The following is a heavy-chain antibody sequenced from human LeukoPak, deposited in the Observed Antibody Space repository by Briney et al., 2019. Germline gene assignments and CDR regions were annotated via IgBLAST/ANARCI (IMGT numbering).Heavy chain of an antibody. V-gene: IGHV4-59*01. J-gene: IGHJ4*02. Sequence: SETLSLTCTVSGGSISSYYWSWIRQPPGKGLEWIGYIYYSGSTNYNPSLKSRVTISVDTSKNQFSLKLSSVTAADTAVYYCARGGRWLVQVDYWGQGTLVTVSS. CDR3: ARGGRWLVQVDY. D-gene: IGHD6-19*01. CDR2: IYYSGST. CDR1: GGSISSYY.